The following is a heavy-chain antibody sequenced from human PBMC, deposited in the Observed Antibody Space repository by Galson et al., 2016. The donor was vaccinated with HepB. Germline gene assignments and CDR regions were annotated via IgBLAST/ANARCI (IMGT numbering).Heavy chain of an antibody. J-gene: IGHJ4*02. CDR3: ARDGRLGEKGLYDF. Sequence: TLSLTCPVSGGSISSGVYYWSWIRQHPGKGLEWIGYIYYTGSTDCNPSLKSRVTISVDTSKNQFSLKLSSVTAADTAVYYCARDGRLGEKGLYDFWGQGTLVTVSS. CDR2: IYYTGST. CDR1: GGSISSGVYY. V-gene: IGHV4-31*03. D-gene: IGHD3-10*01.